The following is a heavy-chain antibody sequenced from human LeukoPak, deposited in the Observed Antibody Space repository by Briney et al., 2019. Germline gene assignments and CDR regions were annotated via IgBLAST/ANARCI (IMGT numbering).Heavy chain of an antibody. CDR3: ARGRHLPDY. CDR2: ISYDGSNK. D-gene: IGHD3-3*02. Sequence: GGSLRLSSAASGFTFSSYAMHWVRQAPGKGLEWVAVISYDGSNKYYADSVKGRFTISRDNSKNTLYLQMNSLRAEDTAVYYCARGRHLPDYWGQGTLVTVSS. CDR1: GFTFSSYA. V-gene: IGHV3-30*04. J-gene: IGHJ4*02.